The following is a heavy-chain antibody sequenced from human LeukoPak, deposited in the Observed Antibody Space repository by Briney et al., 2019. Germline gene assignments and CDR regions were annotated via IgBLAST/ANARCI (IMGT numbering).Heavy chain of an antibody. Sequence: GGSLRLSCKGSGYSFANYWIGWVRQIPGKGLEWMGTIYPGDSDTRYSTSFQGQVTISADKSISTAYLQWSSLKASDTAMYYCARRRHCTSGACEDFNYWGQGTLVTVSS. D-gene: IGHD2-8*01. J-gene: IGHJ4*02. CDR3: ARRRHCTSGACEDFNY. V-gene: IGHV5-51*01. CDR2: IYPGDSDT. CDR1: GYSFANYW.